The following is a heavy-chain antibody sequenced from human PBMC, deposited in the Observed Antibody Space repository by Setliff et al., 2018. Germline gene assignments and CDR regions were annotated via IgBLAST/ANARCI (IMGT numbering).Heavy chain of an antibody. V-gene: IGHV1-18*01. D-gene: IGHD3-10*01. CDR1: GYTFINYG. CDR2: VSGDNDSR. Sequence: ASVKVSCKASGYTFINYGISWVRQAPGQGLEWMGWVSGDNDSRGYAQGLQGRITMTTDTSTSTAYMELRSLRSEDTAVYYCARDPHYYGSGTQGIDFDYWGQGTLVTVSS. J-gene: IGHJ4*02. CDR3: ARDPHYYGSGTQGIDFDY.